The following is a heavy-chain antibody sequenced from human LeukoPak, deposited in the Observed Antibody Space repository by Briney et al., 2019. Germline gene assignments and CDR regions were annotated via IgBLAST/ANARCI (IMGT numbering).Heavy chain of an antibody. D-gene: IGHD6-13*01. CDR3: ARDCDSSTCYDY. CDR1: GFTFSNYW. V-gene: IGHV3-7*01. Sequence: GGSLRLSCVASGFTFSNYWMAWVRQAPGKGLQWVANIKQDGSEKYHVESVRGRFTISRDNAKNSLYLQMNSLRAQDTAVYYCARDCDSSTCYDYWGQGTLVTVSS. J-gene: IGHJ4*02. CDR2: IKQDGSEK.